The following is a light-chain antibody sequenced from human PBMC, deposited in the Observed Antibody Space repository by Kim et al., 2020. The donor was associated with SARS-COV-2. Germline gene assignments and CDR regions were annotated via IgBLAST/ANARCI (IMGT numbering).Light chain of an antibody. J-gene: IGLJ2*01. CDR1: RLGNKY. V-gene: IGLV3-1*01. Sequence: SYELTQPPSVSVSPGQTASITCSGDRLGNKYVCWYQKKSGQSPVVVMYQDERRPSGIPERFSGSKSGTSASLAISGLRSEDEADYYCAAWDDSLIGPVFG. CDR3: AAWDDSLIGPV. CDR2: QDE.